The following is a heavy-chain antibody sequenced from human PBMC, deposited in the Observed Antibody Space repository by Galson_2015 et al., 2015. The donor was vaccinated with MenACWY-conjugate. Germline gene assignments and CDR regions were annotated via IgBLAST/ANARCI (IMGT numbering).Heavy chain of an antibody. CDR3: ARSIAAAGTSFFDY. Sequence: SLRLSCAASGFTFSSYSMNWVRQAPGKGLEWVSSISSSSSYIYYADSVKGRFTISRDNAKNSLYLQMNSLRAEDTAVYYCARSIAAAGTSFFDYWGQGTLVTVSS. J-gene: IGHJ4*02. V-gene: IGHV3-21*01. D-gene: IGHD6-13*01. CDR2: ISSSSSYI. CDR1: GFTFSSYS.